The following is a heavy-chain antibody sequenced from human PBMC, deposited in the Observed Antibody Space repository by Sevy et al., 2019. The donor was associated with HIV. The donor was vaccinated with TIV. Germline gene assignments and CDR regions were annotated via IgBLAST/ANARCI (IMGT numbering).Heavy chain of an antibody. Sequence: GGSLRLSCAASGFTVSSNYMSWVRQAPGKGLEWVSVIYSGGSTDYSDSVKGRFTISRDNSKNTLYLQMNSLRAEDTAVYYCARDFREYSSGSFYFDYWGQGTLVTVSS. CDR2: IYSGGST. CDR1: GFTVSSNY. D-gene: IGHD6-25*01. CDR3: ARDFREYSSGSFYFDY. V-gene: IGHV3-53*01. J-gene: IGHJ4*02.